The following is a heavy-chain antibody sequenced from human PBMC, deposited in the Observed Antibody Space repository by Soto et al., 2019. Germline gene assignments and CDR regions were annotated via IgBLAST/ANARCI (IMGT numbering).Heavy chain of an antibody. D-gene: IGHD3-22*01. CDR3: AKDLPSGWDYYYYYGMDV. Sequence: GGSLRLSCAASGFTFSSYAMSWVRQAPGKGLEWVSAISGSGGSTYYADSVKGRFTISRDNSKNTLYLQMNSLRAEDTAVYYCAKDLPSGWDYYYYYGMDVWGHGTTVTVSS. CDR2: ISGSGGST. J-gene: IGHJ6*02. CDR1: GFTFSSYA. V-gene: IGHV3-23*01.